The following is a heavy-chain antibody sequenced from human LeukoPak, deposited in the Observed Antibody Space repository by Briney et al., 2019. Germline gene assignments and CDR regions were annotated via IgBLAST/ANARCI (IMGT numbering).Heavy chain of an antibody. CDR2: IYHSGST. D-gene: IGHD2-15*01. V-gene: IGHV4-30-2*01. CDR3: AVVVAAKIDY. CDR1: GGSISSGGYY. J-gene: IGHJ4*02. Sequence: PSETLSLTCTVSGGSISSGGYYWSWIRQPPGKGLEWIGCIYHSGSTYYNPSLKSRVTISVDRSKNQFSLKLSSVTAADTAVYYCAVVVAAKIDYWGQGTLVTVSS.